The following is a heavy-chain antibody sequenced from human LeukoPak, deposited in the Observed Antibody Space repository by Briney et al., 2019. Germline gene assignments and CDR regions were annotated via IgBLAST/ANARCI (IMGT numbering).Heavy chain of an antibody. CDR3: ARECSGGSCYGAFDI. J-gene: IGHJ3*02. Sequence: GSLRLSCAASGFTFSSYWMSWVRQAPGKGLEWVANIKQDGNEKYYVDSVKGRFTISRDNAKNSLYLQMNSLRAEDTAVYYCARECSGGSCYGAFDIWGQGTMVTVSS. CDR2: IKQDGNEK. CDR1: GFTFSSYW. D-gene: IGHD2-15*01. V-gene: IGHV3-7*01.